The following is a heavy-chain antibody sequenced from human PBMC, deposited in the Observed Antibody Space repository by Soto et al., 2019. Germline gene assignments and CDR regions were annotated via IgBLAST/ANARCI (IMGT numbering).Heavy chain of an antibody. CDR3: AREHIPTSGNDY. CDR2: IWYDGSNK. J-gene: IGHJ4*02. Sequence: QVQLVESGGGVVQPGRSLRLSCAAPGFTFSSYGMHWIRQAPGKGLEWVAVIWYDGSNKNYADSVKGRFTISRDNSKNTLYLQMNSLRAEDTAVYYCAREHIPTSGNDYWGQGTLVTVSS. CDR1: GFTFSSYG. V-gene: IGHV3-33*01. D-gene: IGHD2-21*01.